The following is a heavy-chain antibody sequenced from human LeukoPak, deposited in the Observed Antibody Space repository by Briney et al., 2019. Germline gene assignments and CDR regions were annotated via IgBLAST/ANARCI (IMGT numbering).Heavy chain of an antibody. D-gene: IGHD3-3*01. CDR2: IYASGST. V-gene: IGHV4-4*07. CDR1: GGSISSYY. J-gene: IGHJ3*02. Sequence: SETLSLTCTVSGGSISSYYWSWIRQPAGKGLEWIGRIYASGSTNYNPSLKSRVTMSVDTSKNQFSLKLSSVTAADTAVYYCARGRITIFGVALGAFGIWGQGTMVTVSS. CDR3: ARGRITIFGVALGAFGI.